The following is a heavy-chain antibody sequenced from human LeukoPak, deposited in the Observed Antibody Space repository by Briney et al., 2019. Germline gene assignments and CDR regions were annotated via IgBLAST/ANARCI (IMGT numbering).Heavy chain of an antibody. CDR1: GYTFTGYY. V-gene: IGHV1-2*02. J-gene: IGHJ4*01. D-gene: IGHD2-21*02. CDR2: INPNSGGT. Sequence: ASVKLSCKASGYTFTGYYMHWVRQAPGQGLEWMGWINPNSGGTNYAQKFQGRVTMTRDTSISTAYMELSRLRSDDTAVYYCATDQPYCGGDCYSDYWGQGSLVTVSS. CDR3: ATDQPYCGGDCYSDY.